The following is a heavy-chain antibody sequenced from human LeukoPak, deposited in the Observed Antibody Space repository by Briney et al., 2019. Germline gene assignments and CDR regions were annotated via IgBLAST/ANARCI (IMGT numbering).Heavy chain of an antibody. CDR3: ARDLVRGYTY. CDR1: GFTFSSYE. V-gene: IGHV3-48*03. D-gene: IGHD1-1*01. CDR2: ISSSGSTI. Sequence: GGSLRLSCAASGFTFSSYEMNWVRQAPGKGLEWVSYISSSGSTIYYADSVKGRFTISRDNAKNSLYLQMNSLRAEDTAVYYCARDLVRGYTYWGQGTLVTVSS. J-gene: IGHJ4*02.